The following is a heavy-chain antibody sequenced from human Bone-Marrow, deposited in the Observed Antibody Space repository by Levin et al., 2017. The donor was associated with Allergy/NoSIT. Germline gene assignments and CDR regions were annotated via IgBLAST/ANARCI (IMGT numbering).Heavy chain of an antibody. CDR3: ARGALWFGAGAFDI. CDR1: GGSISSGGYS. Sequence: TTSETLSLTCAVSGGSISSGGYSWSWIRQPPGTGLEWIGYIYHSGSTYYNPSLKSRVTISVDRSKNQFSLKLSSVTAADTAVYYCARGALWFGAGAFDIWGQGTMVTVSS. D-gene: IGHD3-10*01. CDR2: IYHSGST. V-gene: IGHV4-30-2*01. J-gene: IGHJ3*02.